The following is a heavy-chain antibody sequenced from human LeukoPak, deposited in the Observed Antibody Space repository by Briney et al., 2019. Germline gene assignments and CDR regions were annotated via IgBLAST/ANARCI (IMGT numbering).Heavy chain of an antibody. V-gene: IGHV1-2*02. D-gene: IGHD4-23*01. CDR3: ARRMAYGGDY. CDR2: INPNTGAT. CDR1: AHTFTGYY. J-gene: IGHJ4*02. Sequence: ASVKVSCKASAHTFTGYYMHWVRQAPGQGLEWMGWINPNTGATNYAQNFQHRVTMTRDTSISTAYMELSSLRSDDTAMYYCARRMAYGGDYWGQGTLVTVPS.